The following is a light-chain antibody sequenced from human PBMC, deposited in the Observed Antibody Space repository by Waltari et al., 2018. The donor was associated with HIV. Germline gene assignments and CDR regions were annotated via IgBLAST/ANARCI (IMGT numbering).Light chain of an antibody. CDR3: QQYGSSPQT. CDR2: AAS. J-gene: IGKJ2*01. CDR1: QSVNSNS. V-gene: IGKV3-20*01. Sequence: EVVLTQSPDTLSLSPGEGAVLSCRASQSVNSNSLAWYQQKAGQAPRLLIFAASSSATGIPDRFSGRGSGTDFTLAISGLKPEDFATYYCQQYGSSPQTFGQGTKLEIK.